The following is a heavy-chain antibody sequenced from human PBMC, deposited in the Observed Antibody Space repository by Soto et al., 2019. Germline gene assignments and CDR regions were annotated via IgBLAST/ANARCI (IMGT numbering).Heavy chain of an antibody. J-gene: IGHJ5*02. CDR1: GFTFSSYA. V-gene: IGHV3-23*01. CDR2: ISGSGTYT. Sequence: PGGSLRLSCAASGFTFSSYAMIWVSQAPGKGLEWVSSISGSGTYTYCADSVKGRFTVSRDNSENTLHLLMNSLRAEDTAVYYCAKSDRLPKNNWFDPWGQGTLVTVSS. D-gene: IGHD6-25*01. CDR3: AKSDRLPKNNWFDP.